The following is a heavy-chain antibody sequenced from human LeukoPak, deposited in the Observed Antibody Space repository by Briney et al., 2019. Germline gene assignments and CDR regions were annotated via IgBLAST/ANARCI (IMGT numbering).Heavy chain of an antibody. CDR3: AKGTWVRGSGWYYFDY. CDR2: IDAGNAKT. Sequence: ASVKVSCKASGYAFTKYAMNWVRQAPGQRLEWMGWIDAGNAKTKYSQKFQGRVTITRDTSASTAYMELSSLRSEDTAAYYCAKGTWVRGSGWYYFDYWGQGTLVAVSS. CDR1: GYAFTKYA. D-gene: IGHD6-19*01. V-gene: IGHV1-3*01. J-gene: IGHJ4*02.